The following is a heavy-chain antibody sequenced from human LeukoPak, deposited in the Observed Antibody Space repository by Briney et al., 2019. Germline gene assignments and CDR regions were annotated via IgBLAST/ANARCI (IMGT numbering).Heavy chain of an antibody. CDR2: ISSSGSVR. CDR3: ARAGEYSSSLSWFDP. J-gene: IGHJ5*02. CDR1: GFIFSDFY. Sequence: PGGSLRLSCAASGFIFSDFYMSWIRQAPGKGLEWVSDISSSGSVRYYADSVKGRFTTSRDNAKRSLHLQTNSLRAEDTAVYYCARAGEYSSSLSWFDPWGQGTLVTVSS. V-gene: IGHV3-11*01. D-gene: IGHD6-6*01.